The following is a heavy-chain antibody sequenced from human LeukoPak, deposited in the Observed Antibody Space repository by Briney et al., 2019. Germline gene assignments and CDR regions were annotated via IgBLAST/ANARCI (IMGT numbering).Heavy chain of an antibody. V-gene: IGHV1-2*06. D-gene: IGHD1-26*01. Sequence: GASVKVSCKTSGCTFADYFIHWVRQAPGQGLEWMGRINANGGGTEYQQKFQGRVTMTRDTSISTAYVEVNWLISDDTAIYYCARDVSSTPNWEFDYWGQGTPVTVSS. CDR2: INANGGGT. CDR3: ARDVSSTPNWEFDY. J-gene: IGHJ4*02. CDR1: GCTFADYF.